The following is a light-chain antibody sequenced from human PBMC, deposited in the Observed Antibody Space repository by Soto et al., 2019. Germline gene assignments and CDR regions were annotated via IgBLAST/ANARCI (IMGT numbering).Light chain of an antibody. CDR2: GAS. CDR3: QQFVMSPPGYT. V-gene: IGKV3-20*01. J-gene: IGKJ2*01. CDR1: QSVSGTY. Sequence: EIVLMQSPGTLSLSPGERATLSCRASQSVSGTYLAWYQHRSGQAPRLLIYGASNRATGIPDRFSGYGSGTDFTLTVSRLEPEDSAVYYCQQFVMSPPGYTFGQGTKLEIK.